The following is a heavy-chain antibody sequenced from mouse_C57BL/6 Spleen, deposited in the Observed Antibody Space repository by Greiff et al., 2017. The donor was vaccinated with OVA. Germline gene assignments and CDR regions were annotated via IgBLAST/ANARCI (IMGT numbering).Heavy chain of an antibody. D-gene: IGHD4-1*01. V-gene: IGHV5-9-1*02. Sequence: EVQVVESGEGLVKPGGSLKLSCAASGFTFSSYAMSWVRQTPEKRLEWVAYISSGGDYIYYADTVKGRFTISRDNARNTLYLQMSSLKSEDTAMDYCTRACWDGYYFDYWGQGTTLTVSS. J-gene: IGHJ2*01. CDR3: TRACWDGYYFDY. CDR2: ISSGGDYI. CDR1: GFTFSSYA.